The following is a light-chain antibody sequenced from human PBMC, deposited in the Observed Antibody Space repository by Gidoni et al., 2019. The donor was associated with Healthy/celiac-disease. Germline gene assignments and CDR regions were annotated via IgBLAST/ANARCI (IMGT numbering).Light chain of an antibody. Sequence: QSALTHPASVSGSPGQSITISCTGTSSDVGSYNLFSWYQQHPGKAPKLMIYEGSKRPSGVSNRFSGFKSGNTASMTISGLQAEEEADYYGCAYAGSSTFDVFGTGNKVTVL. V-gene: IGLV2-23*03. CDR2: EGS. CDR1: SSDVGSYNL. J-gene: IGLJ1*01. CDR3: CAYAGSSTFDV.